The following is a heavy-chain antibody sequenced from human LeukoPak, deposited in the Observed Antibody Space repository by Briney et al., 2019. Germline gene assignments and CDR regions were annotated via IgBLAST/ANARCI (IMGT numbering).Heavy chain of an antibody. D-gene: IGHD4-17*01. CDR1: GGSFSGYY. CDR2: INHSGST. V-gene: IGHV4-34*01. CDR3: ASGEPYGDYVEGEYFQH. J-gene: IGHJ1*01. Sequence: SETLSLTCAVYGGSFSGYYWSWIRQPPVKGLEWIGEINHSGSTNYNPSLKSRVTISVDTSKNQFSLKLSSVTAADTAVYYCASGEPYGDYVEGEYFQHWGQGTLVTVSS.